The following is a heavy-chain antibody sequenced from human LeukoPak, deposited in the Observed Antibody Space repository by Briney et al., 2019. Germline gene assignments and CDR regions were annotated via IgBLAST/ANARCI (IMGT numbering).Heavy chain of an antibody. CDR1: GYSFTRYW. CDR3: AVGFFGGDAF. D-gene: IGHD2-21*02. Sequence: GESLKISCKGSGYSFTRYWISWVRQMPGKGLEWTGAIDPADSYATYSPSFQGHVTISADKSINTVYIHWNSLKTSDTAIFYCAVGFFGGDAFWGQGTLISVSS. CDR2: IDPADSYA. V-gene: IGHV5-10-1*01. J-gene: IGHJ4*02.